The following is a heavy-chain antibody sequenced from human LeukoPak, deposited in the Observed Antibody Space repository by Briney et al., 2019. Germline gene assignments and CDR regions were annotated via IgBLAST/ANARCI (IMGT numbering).Heavy chain of an antibody. D-gene: IGHD2-15*01. CDR3: ARGAVVVVAAKHDAFDI. CDR2: INPSGGST. J-gene: IGHJ3*02. V-gene: IGHV1-46*01. Sequence: GASVKVSCKASGYTFTSYYLYWVRQAPGQGLEWMGIINPSGGSTNYAQKFQGRVTMTRDTSTSTAYMELSSLRSEDTAVYYCARGAVVVVAAKHDAFDIWGQGTMVTVAS. CDR1: GYTFTSYY.